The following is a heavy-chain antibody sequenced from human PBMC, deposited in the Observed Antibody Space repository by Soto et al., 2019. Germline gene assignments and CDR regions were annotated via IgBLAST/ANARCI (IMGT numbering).Heavy chain of an antibody. Sequence: SVKVSCKASGGTFSSYTISWVRQAPGQGLEWMGRIIPILGIANYAQKFQGRATITADKSTSTAYMELNSLRSEDTGVYYCARGPATCTDRHSYANNWFGTWGKGTLVTVSS. J-gene: IGHJ5*02. CDR2: IIPILGIA. CDR1: GGTFSSYT. CDR3: ARGPATCTDRHSYANNWFGT. D-gene: IGHD5-18*01. V-gene: IGHV1-69*02.